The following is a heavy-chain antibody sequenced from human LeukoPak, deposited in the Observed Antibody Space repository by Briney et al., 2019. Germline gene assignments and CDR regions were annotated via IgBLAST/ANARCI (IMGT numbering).Heavy chain of an antibody. D-gene: IGHD3-3*02. CDR2: IYYSGST. V-gene: IGHV4-31*03. CDR3: ARDIRAGHDAFDI. CDR1: GGSISSGGYY. J-gene: IGHJ3*02. Sequence: MASETLSLTCTVSGGSISSGGYYWSWIRQHPGKGLEWIGYIYYSGSTYYNPSLKSRVTISVDTSNNQFSLKLSSVTAADTAVYYCARDIRAGHDAFDIWGQGTMVTVSS.